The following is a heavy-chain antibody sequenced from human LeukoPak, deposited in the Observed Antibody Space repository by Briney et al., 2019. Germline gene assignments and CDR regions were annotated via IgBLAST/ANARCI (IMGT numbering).Heavy chain of an antibody. CDR2: INPNSGGT. D-gene: IGHD6-13*01. V-gene: IGHV1-2*02. Sequence: GSVKVSCKASGYTFTGYYMHWVRQAPGQGLEWMGWINPNSGGTNYAQKFQGRVTMTRDTSISTAYMELSRLRSDDTAVYYCARVWVAAAGYYYYYYMDVWGKGTTVTVSS. J-gene: IGHJ6*03. CDR3: ARVWVAAAGYYYYYYMDV. CDR1: GYTFTGYY.